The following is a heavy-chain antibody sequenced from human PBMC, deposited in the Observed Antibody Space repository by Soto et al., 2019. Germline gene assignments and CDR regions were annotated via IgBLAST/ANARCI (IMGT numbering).Heavy chain of an antibody. V-gene: IGHV4-39*01. Sequence: SETLSLTCTVSGGSISSSSYYWGWIRQPPGKGLEWIGSIYYSGSTYYNPSLKSRVTISVDTSKNQFSLKLSSVTAADTAVYYCARPERGYYTDYMDVWGKGTTVTVSS. J-gene: IGHJ6*03. CDR1: GGSISSSSYY. CDR3: ARPERGYYTDYMDV. D-gene: IGHD3-3*01. CDR2: IYYSGST.